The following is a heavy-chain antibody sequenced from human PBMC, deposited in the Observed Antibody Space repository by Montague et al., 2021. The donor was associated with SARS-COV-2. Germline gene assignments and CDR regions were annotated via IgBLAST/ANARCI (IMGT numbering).Heavy chain of an antibody. CDR2: ISYSGRT. CDR1: GGSVSSSPYY. Sequence: SETLSLTCTVSGGSVSSSPYYWGWIRQPPGRGLKWVGSISYSGRTYFSPSLKSRLTISVDSSENQFSLRLSSVTAADTAVYYCASSYYYGSGTYVYNYYMDVWGKGTTVTVSS. CDR3: ASSYYYGSGTYVYNYYMDV. J-gene: IGHJ6*03. D-gene: IGHD3-10*01. V-gene: IGHV4-39*01.